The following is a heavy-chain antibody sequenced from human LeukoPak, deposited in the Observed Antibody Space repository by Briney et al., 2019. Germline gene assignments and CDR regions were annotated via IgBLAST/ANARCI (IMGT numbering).Heavy chain of an antibody. J-gene: IGHJ4*02. D-gene: IGHD1-26*01. CDR3: AKDRDGAVSYFDY. Sequence: GGSLRLSCATSGFAFSSSWMHWVRQAPGKGLEWVAVISYDGSNKYYADSVKGRFTISRDNSKNTLYLQMNSLRAEDTAVYYCAKDRDGAVSYFDYWGQGTLVTVSS. CDR1: GFAFSSSW. V-gene: IGHV3-30*18. CDR2: ISYDGSNK.